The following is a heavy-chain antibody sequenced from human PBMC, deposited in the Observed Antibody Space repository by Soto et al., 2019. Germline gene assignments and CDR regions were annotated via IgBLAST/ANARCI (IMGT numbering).Heavy chain of an antibody. V-gene: IGHV5-51*01. D-gene: IGHD2-15*01. J-gene: IGHJ4*02. CDR3: ARGRLHETRYCIGGICYSGVVLVFHPEVLDY. CDR1: GYSFTSYW. Sequence: GESLKISCKGSGYSFTSYWIGWVRQMPGKGLEWMRIIYPGDSDTSSSSFFLGQFTIIAVKFICTGYLQWSCLKASDTFMYYCARGRLHETRYCIGGICYSGVVLVFHPEVLDYWGQGTLVIVSS. CDR2: IYPGDSDT.